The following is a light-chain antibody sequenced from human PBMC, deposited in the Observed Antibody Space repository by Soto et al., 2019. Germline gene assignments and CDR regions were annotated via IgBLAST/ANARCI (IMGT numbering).Light chain of an antibody. V-gene: IGKV1-5*01. CDR3: QQYYSYPLT. CDR2: DAS. CDR1: QNINAW. J-gene: IGKJ4*01. Sequence: DIHMNQSPSSLSVSVGDRVTITCRTSQNINAWLAWYQQRPGQAPKLLIYDASTVQSGVPSRFSGSGSGTDFTLTISCLQSEDFATYYCQQYYSYPLTFGGGTKVDIK.